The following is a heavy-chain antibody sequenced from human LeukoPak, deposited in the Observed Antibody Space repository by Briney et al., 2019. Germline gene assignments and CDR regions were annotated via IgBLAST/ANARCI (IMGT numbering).Heavy chain of an antibody. CDR1: GITFSSYS. CDR2: ISSSSSYI. Sequence: GGSLRLSCAASGITFSSYSMNWVRQAPGKGLEWVSSISSSSSYIYYADSVKGRFTISRDNAKNSLYLQMNSLRAEDTAVYYCARPNYYDSSGYYYNPDAFDIWGQGTMVTVSS. CDR3: ARPNYYDSSGYYYNPDAFDI. J-gene: IGHJ3*02. D-gene: IGHD3-22*01. V-gene: IGHV3-21*01.